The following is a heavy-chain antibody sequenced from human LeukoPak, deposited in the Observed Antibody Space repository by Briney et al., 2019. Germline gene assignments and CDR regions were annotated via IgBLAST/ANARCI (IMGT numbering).Heavy chain of an antibody. CDR1: GFTFSSYA. D-gene: IGHD3-10*01. Sequence: GGSLRLSCAASGFTFSSYAMSWVRQAPGKGLEWVSTIIGSGGSTYYADSVKGRFTISRDNSKNTLYLQVNSLRAEGTAVYYCARDLGFDYYGSGGFDYWGQGTLVTVSS. CDR3: ARDLGFDYYGSGGFDY. V-gene: IGHV3-23*01. CDR2: IIGSGGST. J-gene: IGHJ4*02.